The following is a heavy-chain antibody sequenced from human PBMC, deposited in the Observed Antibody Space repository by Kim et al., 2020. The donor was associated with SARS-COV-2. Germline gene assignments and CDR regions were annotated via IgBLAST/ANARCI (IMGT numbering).Heavy chain of an antibody. J-gene: IGHJ4*02. CDR3: AKESDFWSGYYPDY. Sequence: GGSLRLSCAASGFTFSSYAMSWVRQAPGKGLEWVSVIYSGGSSTYYADSVKGRFTISRDNSKNTLYLQMNSLRAEDTAVYYCAKESDFWSGYYPDYWGQGTLVTVSS. V-gene: IGHV3-23*03. CDR2: IYSGGSST. CDR1: GFTFSSYA. D-gene: IGHD3-3*01.